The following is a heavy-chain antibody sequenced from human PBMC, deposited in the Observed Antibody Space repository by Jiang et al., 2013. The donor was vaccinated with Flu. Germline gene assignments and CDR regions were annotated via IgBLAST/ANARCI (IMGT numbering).Heavy chain of an antibody. J-gene: IGHJ4*02. D-gene: IGHD2-2*01. CDR3: ARHAEIVPAAIDY. V-gene: IGHV5-51*01. CDR1: SFTNYW. Sequence: SFTNYWIGWVRQMPGKGLEWMGIIYPGDSDTRYSPSFQGRVTISADKSISTAYLQWSSLKASDTAMYYCARHAEIVPAAIDYWGQGTLVTVSS. CDR2: IYPGDSDT.